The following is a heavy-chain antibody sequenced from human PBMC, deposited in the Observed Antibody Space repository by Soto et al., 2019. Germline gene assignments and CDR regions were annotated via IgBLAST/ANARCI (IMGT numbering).Heavy chain of an antibody. CDR2: INPDSGAT. Sequence: HEHLVQSGAEVKRPGASLKVSCKASGYSFTGYYIHWVRQAPGQGLEWMGWINPDSGATNYAQNFQGRGTLTSDTSISTASMDLTSLTSDDTAVYYWARGDYGTGGYPFPSFDYWGQGTLVIVSS. CDR1: GYSFTGYY. V-gene: IGHV1-2*02. D-gene: IGHD2-8*02. J-gene: IGHJ4*02. CDR3: ARGDYGTGGYPFPSFDY.